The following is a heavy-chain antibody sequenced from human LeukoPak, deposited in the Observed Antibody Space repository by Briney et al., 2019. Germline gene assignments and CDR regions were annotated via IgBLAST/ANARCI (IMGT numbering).Heavy chain of an antibody. V-gene: IGHV4-61*02. CDR3: ASTLSYYGSGSRDY. D-gene: IGHD3-10*01. Sequence: PSRTLSLTCTVSGGSISSGSYYWSWIRQPAGKGLEWIGRIYTSGSTNYNPSLKSRVTISVDTSKNQFSLKLSSVTAADTAVYYCASTLSYYGSGSRDYWGQGTLVTVSS. J-gene: IGHJ4*02. CDR1: GGSISSGSYY. CDR2: IYTSGST.